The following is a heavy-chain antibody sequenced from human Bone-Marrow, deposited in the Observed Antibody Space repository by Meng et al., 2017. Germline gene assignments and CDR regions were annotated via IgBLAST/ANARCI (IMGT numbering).Heavy chain of an antibody. CDR1: GFTFSSLW. CDR2: INSDGSIT. V-gene: IGHV3-74*01. J-gene: IGHJ3*02. D-gene: IGHD1-26*01. Sequence: GGSLRLSCATSGFTFSSLWMHWVRQPAGKGLVWVSRINSDGSITTYADSVKGRFTISRDNAKNILYLEMNSLRAEDTAVYYCARSRLGELISLVFDIWGQGTMVTVSS. CDR3: ARSRLGELISLVFDI.